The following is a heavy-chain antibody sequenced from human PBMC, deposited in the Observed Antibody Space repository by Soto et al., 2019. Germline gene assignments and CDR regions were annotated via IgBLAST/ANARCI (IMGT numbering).Heavy chain of an antibody. J-gene: IGHJ4*02. Sequence: ASVKVSCKASGYTFTSYGISWVRQAPGQGLEWMGWISAYNGNTNYAQKLQGRVTMTTDTSTSTAYMELRSLRAEDTAIYYCAKYDESFDSWGQGTLVTVSS. CDR1: GYTFTSYG. D-gene: IGHD3-16*01. CDR2: ISAYNGNT. CDR3: AKYDESFDS. V-gene: IGHV1-18*01.